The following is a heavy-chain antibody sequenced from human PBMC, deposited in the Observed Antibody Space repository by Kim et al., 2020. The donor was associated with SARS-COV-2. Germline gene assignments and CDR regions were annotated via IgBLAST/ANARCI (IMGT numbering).Heavy chain of an antibody. CDR2: INHSGST. D-gene: IGHD3-10*01. Sequence: SETLSLTCAVYGGSFSGYYWSWIRQPPGKGLEWIGEINHSGSTNYNPSLKSRVTPSLDPSKNQFSLTLTSVTAADTAVYYCATHFTMVRGVIIRDWFDPWGQGTLVTVSS. V-gene: IGHV4-34*01. CDR1: GGSFSGYY. CDR3: ATHFTMVRGVIIRDWFDP. J-gene: IGHJ5*02.